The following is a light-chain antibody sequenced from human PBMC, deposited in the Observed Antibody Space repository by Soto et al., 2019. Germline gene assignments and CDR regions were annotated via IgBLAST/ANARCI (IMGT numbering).Light chain of an antibody. CDR2: DAS. J-gene: IGKJ4*01. CDR3: QQRSNWIT. Sequence: EIVLTQSPATLYLSPGDRATLSCRASQSVNSYLSWYQHKPGQSPRLLISDASIRATGIPARFSGSGSGTDFTLTISSLEPEDFAGYYCQQRSNWITFGGGTKVEIK. V-gene: IGKV3-11*01. CDR1: QSVNSY.